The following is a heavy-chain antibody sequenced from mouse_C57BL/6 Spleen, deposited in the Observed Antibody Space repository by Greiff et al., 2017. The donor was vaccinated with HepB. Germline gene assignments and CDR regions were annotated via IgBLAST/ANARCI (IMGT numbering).Heavy chain of an antibody. Sequence: QVQLQQPGAELVRPGSSVKLSCKASGYTFTSYWMHWVKQRPIQGLEWIGNIDPSDSETHYNQKFKDKATLTVDKSSSTAYMQRSSLTSEDSAVYYCARNGRGGAWLAYWGQGTLVTVSA. CDR2: IDPSDSET. CDR1: GYTFTSYW. J-gene: IGHJ3*01. CDR3: ARNGRGGAWLAY. V-gene: IGHV1-52*01. D-gene: IGHD1-1*01.